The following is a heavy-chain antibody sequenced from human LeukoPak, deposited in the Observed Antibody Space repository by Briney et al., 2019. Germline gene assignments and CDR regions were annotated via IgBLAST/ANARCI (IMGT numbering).Heavy chain of an antibody. CDR1: GGSFSSYY. CDR2: MYSSGST. CDR3: ARSGSGYLRYYFDY. V-gene: IGHV4-39*07. D-gene: IGHD5-12*01. J-gene: IGHJ4*02. Sequence: SETLSLTCAVYGGSFSSYYWGWIRQPPGKGLEWIGSMYSSGSTYYNPSLKSRVTISVDTSKNQFSLKLSSVTAADTAVYYCARSGSGYLRYYFDYWGQGTLVTVSS.